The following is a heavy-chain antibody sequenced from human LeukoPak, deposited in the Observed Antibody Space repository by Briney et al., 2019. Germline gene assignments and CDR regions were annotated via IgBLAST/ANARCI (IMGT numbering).Heavy chain of an antibody. Sequence: GGSLRLSCAASGFTFSRYGMHWVRQAPGKGLEWVAVISYDGSNKYYADSVKGRFTISRDNSKDTVYLQMNSLRAEDTAAYSCAKDLVDILATKTLSAWGQGTLVTVSS. V-gene: IGHV3-30*18. D-gene: IGHD5-12*01. CDR1: GFTFSRYG. CDR3: AKDLVDILATKTLSA. J-gene: IGHJ4*02. CDR2: ISYDGSNK.